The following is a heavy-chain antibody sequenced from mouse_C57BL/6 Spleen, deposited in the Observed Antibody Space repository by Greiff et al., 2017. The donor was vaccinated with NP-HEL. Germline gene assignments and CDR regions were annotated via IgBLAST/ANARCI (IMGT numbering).Heavy chain of an antibody. CDR3: ARANWDVSDY. CDR1: GFTFSDYG. Sequence: EVKVEESGGGLVKPGGSLKLSCAASGFTFSDYGMHWVRQAPEKGLEWVAYISSGSSTIYYADTVKGRFTISRDNAKNTLFLQMTSLRSENTAMYYCARANWDVSDYWGQGTTLTVSS. D-gene: IGHD4-1*02. CDR2: ISSGSSTI. V-gene: IGHV5-17*01. J-gene: IGHJ2*01.